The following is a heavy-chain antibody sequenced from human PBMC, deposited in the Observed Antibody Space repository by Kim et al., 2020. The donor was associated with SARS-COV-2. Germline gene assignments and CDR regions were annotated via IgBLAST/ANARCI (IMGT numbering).Heavy chain of an antibody. CDR3: ARLDYDFWSGYSYYFDY. Sequence: SETLSLTCTVSGGSISSSSYYWGWIRQPPGKGLEWIGSIYYSGSTYYNPSLKSRVTISVDTSKNQFSLKLSSVTAADTAVYYCARLDYDFWSGYSYYFDYWGQGTLVTVSS. V-gene: IGHV4-39*01. J-gene: IGHJ4*02. CDR2: IYYSGST. D-gene: IGHD3-3*01. CDR1: GGSISSSSYY.